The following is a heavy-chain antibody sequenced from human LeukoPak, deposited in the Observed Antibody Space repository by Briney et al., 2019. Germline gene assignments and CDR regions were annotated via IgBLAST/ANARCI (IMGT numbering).Heavy chain of an antibody. Sequence: SETLSLTCTVSGGSISSSSYYWGWVRQPPGKGLEWIGSIYYSGSTYYNPSLKSRVTISVDTSKNQFSLKLSSVTAADTAVYYCARRIAAAIDYWGQGTLVTVSS. D-gene: IGHD6-13*01. CDR2: IYYSGST. V-gene: IGHV4-39*01. CDR1: GGSISSSSYY. CDR3: ARRIAAAIDY. J-gene: IGHJ4*02.